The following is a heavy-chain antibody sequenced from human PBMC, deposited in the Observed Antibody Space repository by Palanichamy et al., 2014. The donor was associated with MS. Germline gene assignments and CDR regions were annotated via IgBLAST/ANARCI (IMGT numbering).Heavy chain of an antibody. J-gene: IGHJ4*02. V-gene: IGHV1-3*01. D-gene: IGHD3-22*01. CDR1: GYTFTSYA. CDR3: ARVSHYYDSSGYLGY. CDR2: INAGNGNT. Sequence: QVQLVQSGAEVKKPGASVKVSCKASGYTFTSYAMHWVRQAPGQRLEWMGWINAGNGNTKYSQKFQGRVTITRDTSASTAYMELSSLRSEDTAVYYCARVSHYYDSSGYLGYWSQGTLVTVSS.